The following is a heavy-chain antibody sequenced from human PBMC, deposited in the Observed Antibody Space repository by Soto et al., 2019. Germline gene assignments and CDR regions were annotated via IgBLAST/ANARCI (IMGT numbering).Heavy chain of an antibody. D-gene: IGHD6-13*01. CDR2: INHSGST. V-gene: IGHV4-34*01. CDR1: GGSFSGYY. CDR3: ARGRYAAAGTVGLSYYFDY. Sequence: QVQLQQWGAGLLKPSETLSLTCAVYGGSFSGYYWSWIRQPPGKGLEWIGEINHSGSTNYNPSLKSRVTISVDTSKNQFSLKLSSVTAADTAVYYCARGRYAAAGTVGLSYYFDYWGQGTLVTVSS. J-gene: IGHJ4*02.